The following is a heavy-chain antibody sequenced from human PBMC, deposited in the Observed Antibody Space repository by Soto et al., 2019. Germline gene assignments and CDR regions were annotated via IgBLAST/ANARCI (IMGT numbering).Heavy chain of an antibody. V-gene: IGHV3-30*18. J-gene: IGHJ4*02. CDR1: GFTFSSYG. Sequence: LRLSCAASGFTFSSYGMHWVRQAPGKGLEWVAVISYDGSKQQYADSVKGRFSISRDNSKNTMYLQMNSLRPEDTAVYYCAKDQGGAVPYFGYWGQGTLVTVSS. CDR3: AKDQGGAVPYFGY. CDR2: ISYDGSKQ. D-gene: IGHD1-26*01.